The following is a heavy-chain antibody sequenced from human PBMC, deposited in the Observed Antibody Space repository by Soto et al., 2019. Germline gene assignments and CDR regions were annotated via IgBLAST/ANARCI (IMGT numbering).Heavy chain of an antibody. Sequence: SGGSLRLSCAASGFTFSSYSMNWVRQAPGKGLEWVSYISSSSSTIYYADSVKGRFTISRDNAKNSLYLQMNSLRDEDTAVYYCARGNGYQLLYRRWFDPWGQGTLVTVSS. V-gene: IGHV3-48*02. J-gene: IGHJ5*02. D-gene: IGHD2-2*02. CDR3: ARGNGYQLLYRRWFDP. CDR2: ISSSSSTI. CDR1: GFTFSSYS.